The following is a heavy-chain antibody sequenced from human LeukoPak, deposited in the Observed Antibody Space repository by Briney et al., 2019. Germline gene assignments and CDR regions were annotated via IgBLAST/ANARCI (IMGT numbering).Heavy chain of an antibody. CDR2: INTDGSST. CDR3: TASLLSPGNI. CDR1: GFTFSSYW. Sequence: PGGSLRLSCTAAGFTFSSYWMHWVRQAPGKGLVWVSHINTDGSSTSYAGSVKGRFTISRDNAKNTLYLQVNSLRAEDTAVYYCTASLLSPGNIWGQGTVVTVSS. D-gene: IGHD3-10*01. J-gene: IGHJ3*02. V-gene: IGHV3-74*01.